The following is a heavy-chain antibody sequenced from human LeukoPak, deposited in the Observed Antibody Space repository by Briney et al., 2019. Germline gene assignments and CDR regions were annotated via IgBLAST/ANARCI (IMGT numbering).Heavy chain of an antibody. CDR3: AKGWNGDYADF. Sequence: GGSLRLSCAASGFTFSSFGMHWVRQAPGKGLEWVALISYDGSNKYYTDSVKGRFTISRDNSKNTLYLQMNSLRADDTAVYYCAKGWNGDYADFWGQGALVTVSS. J-gene: IGHJ4*02. D-gene: IGHD4-17*01. V-gene: IGHV3-30*18. CDR1: GFTFSSFG. CDR2: ISYDGSNK.